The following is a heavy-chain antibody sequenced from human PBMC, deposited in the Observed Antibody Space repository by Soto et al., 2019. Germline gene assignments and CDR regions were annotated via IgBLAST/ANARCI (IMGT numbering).Heavy chain of an antibody. CDR2: ISAYNGNT. CDR1: GYTFTSYG. V-gene: IGHV1-18*01. CDR3: ARMGDCSGGSCYSHYYFGMDV. J-gene: IGHJ6*02. Sequence: QVQLVQSGAEVKKPGASVKVSCKASGYTFTSYGISWVRQAPGQGLEWMGWISAYNGNTNYAQKLQGRVTMTTDTSTRTAYMELRSLRSDDTAVYYCARMGDCSGGSCYSHYYFGMDVWGQGTTVTVSS. D-gene: IGHD2-15*01.